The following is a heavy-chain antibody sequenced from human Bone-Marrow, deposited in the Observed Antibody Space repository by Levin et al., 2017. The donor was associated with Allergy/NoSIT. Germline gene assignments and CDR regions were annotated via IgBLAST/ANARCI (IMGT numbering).Heavy chain of an antibody. CDR3: ARGSVRTASLLAYYYDLDV. Sequence: GGSLRLSCVASGFTLSQYDMIWVRQSPGKGLEWLSTISNTGTTVSFADSVKGRFTVSRDNTKKSLFLEMNSLRADDTAIYYCARGSVRTASLLAYYYDLDVWGQGTTVSASS. CDR1: GFTLSQYD. CDR2: ISNTGTTV. D-gene: IGHD2-21*01. V-gene: IGHV3-48*03. J-gene: IGHJ6*02.